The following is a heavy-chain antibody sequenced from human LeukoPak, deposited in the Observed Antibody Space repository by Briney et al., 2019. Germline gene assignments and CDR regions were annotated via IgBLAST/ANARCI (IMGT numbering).Heavy chain of an antibody. CDR1: GGSISSGSYY. J-gene: IGHJ6*02. CDR3: ARTGSVVAGTPYYYYGMDV. V-gene: IGHV4-39*07. D-gene: IGHD6-19*01. CDR2: INHSGST. Sequence: SQTLSLTCTVSGGSISSGSYYWSWIRQPPGKGLEWIGEINHSGSTNYNPSLKSRVTISVDTSKNQFSLKLSSVTAADTAVYYCARTGSVVAGTPYYYYGMDVWGQGTTVTVSS.